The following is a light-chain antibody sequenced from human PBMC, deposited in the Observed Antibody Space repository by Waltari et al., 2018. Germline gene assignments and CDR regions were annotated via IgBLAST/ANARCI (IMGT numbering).Light chain of an antibody. CDR1: QTVDTY. CDR2: YTS. CDR3: QQSRRWTLT. J-gene: IGKJ4*01. Sequence: IVLTQSPATLSLSPGERATLSCRARQTVDTYLAWYQQRPGQAPRLLIYYTSNRATSIPDRFSGSGSEPDFTLTISSLEPVDFSVYYCQQSRRWTLTVGGGSKVVI. V-gene: IGKV3-11*01.